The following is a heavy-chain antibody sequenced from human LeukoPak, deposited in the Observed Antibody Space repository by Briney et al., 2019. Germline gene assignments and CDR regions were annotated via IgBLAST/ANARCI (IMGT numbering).Heavy chain of an antibody. Sequence: GASVKVSCKASGYTFTSYDINWVRQATGQGLEWMGWMNPNSGNTGYAQKFQGRITMTRDTSISTAYMELSRLRSDDTAAYYCARVGATYSGDPWGQGTLVTVSS. D-gene: IGHD1-26*01. J-gene: IGHJ5*02. CDR2: MNPNSGNT. V-gene: IGHV1-8*02. CDR3: ARVGATYSGDP. CDR1: GYTFTSYD.